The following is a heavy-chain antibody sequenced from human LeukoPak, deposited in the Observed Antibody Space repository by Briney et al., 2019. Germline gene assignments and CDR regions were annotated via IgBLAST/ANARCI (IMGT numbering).Heavy chain of an antibody. V-gene: IGHV4-4*07. CDR1: GGSISSFY. D-gene: IGHD6-13*01. J-gene: IGHJ6*03. CDR2: ISTSGST. CDR3: ARSSSWYSTYYMDV. Sequence: PSETLSLTCTVPGGSISSFYWGWIRQSAGKGLEWIGHISTSGSTYYNPSLKSRVTMSADTSKNQFALRLSSVTAADAAVYYCARSSSWYSTYYMDVWGRGTTVTVSS.